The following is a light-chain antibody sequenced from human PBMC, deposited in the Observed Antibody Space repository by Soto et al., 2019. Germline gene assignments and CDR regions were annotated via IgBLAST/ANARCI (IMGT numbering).Light chain of an antibody. CDR2: DAS. V-gene: IGKV3-20*01. Sequence: ENVLTQSPGTLSLSPGERATLSCRASQSVSSSYLAWYQQKPGQAPRLLIYDASSRATGIPDRFSGSGYGTDFTLTISRLEPEDFAVYFCHQDGSSPRTFGQGTKVEIK. J-gene: IGKJ1*01. CDR3: HQDGSSPRT. CDR1: QSVSSSY.